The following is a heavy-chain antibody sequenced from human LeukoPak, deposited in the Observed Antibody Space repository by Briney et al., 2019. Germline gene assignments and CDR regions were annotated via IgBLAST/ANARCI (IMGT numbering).Heavy chain of an antibody. D-gene: IGHD2-2*01. J-gene: IGHJ3*01. CDR1: GFTFSNYW. CDR2: IKQDGREK. V-gene: IGHV3-7*01. Sequence: PGGSLRLSCAASGFTFSNYWMTWVRQAPGKGLEWVANIKQDGREKTYVDSVKGRFTISRDNAQNSLYLQMNSLRAEDTAVYYCASTATCSFWGQGTMVTVSS. CDR3: ASTATCSF.